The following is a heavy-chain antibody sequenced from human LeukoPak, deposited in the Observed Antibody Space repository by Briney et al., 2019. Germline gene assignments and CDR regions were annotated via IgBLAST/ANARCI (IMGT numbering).Heavy chain of an antibody. CDR1: GFTFSSYT. D-gene: IGHD1-26*01. J-gene: IGHJ4*02. CDR2: ISFDGSNK. CDR3: ARIMLSWREFDC. V-gene: IGHV3-30-3*01. Sequence: GGSLRLSCAASGFTFSSYTIHWVRQPPGKGLEWVAVISFDGSNKYYADSVKGRFTISRDNSKNTLYLQMNSLRAEDTAVYYCARIMLSWREFDCWGQGTLVTVSS.